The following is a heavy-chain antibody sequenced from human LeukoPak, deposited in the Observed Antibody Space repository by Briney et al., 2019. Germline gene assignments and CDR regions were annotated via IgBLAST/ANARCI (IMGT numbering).Heavy chain of an antibody. Sequence: GGSLRLSCETSGFTFSSYGMHWVRQAPGKGLQWVAVISFDGTNTVYLDSVKGRFTISRDNSKNTLYLQMNSLTSEDTATYYCAKEKGWELLRSYIDFWGQGTLVTVYS. J-gene: IGHJ4*02. CDR1: GFTFSSYG. CDR3: AKEKGWELLRSYIDF. CDR2: ISFDGTNT. D-gene: IGHD1-26*01. V-gene: IGHV3-30*18.